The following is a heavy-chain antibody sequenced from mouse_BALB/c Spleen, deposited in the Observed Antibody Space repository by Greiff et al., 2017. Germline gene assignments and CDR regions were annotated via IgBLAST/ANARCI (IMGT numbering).Heavy chain of an antibody. J-gene: IGHJ2*01. CDR2: INPSTGYT. D-gene: IGHD2-3*01. V-gene: IGHV1-7*01. CDR1: GYTFNSYW. Sequence: VQLQESGAELAKPGASVKMSCKASGYTFNSYWMHWVKQRPGQGLEWIGYINPSTGYTEYNQKFKDKATLTADKSSSTAYMQLSSLTSEDSAVYYCARIGYSDYWGQGTTLTVSS. CDR3: ARIGYSDY.